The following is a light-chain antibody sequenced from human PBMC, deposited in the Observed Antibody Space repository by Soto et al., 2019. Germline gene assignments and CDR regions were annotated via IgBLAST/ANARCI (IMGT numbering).Light chain of an antibody. J-gene: IGKJ1*01. CDR2: GAS. V-gene: IGKV3-15*01. Sequence: EIVMTRSPATLSVSPGERATLSCRASQSVSSNLAWYQQKPGQAPRLLIYGASTRATGIPARFSGSGSGTEFNLTISRLQSEDFAVYYCQQYNNWTPTFGQGTKVDIK. CDR1: QSVSSN. CDR3: QQYNNWTPT.